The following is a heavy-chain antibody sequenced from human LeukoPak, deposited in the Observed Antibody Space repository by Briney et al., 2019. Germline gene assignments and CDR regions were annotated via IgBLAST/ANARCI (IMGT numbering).Heavy chain of an antibody. V-gene: IGHV3-30-3*01. D-gene: IGHD3-3*01. CDR1: GFTFSSYA. J-gene: IGHJ4*02. CDR2: ISYDGSNK. Sequence: GGSLRLSCAASGFTFSSYAMHWVRQAPGKGLEWVAVISYDGSNKYYADSVKGRFTISRDNSKNTLYLQMNSLRAEDTAVYYCARDRFGVGVDRGVFDYWGPGTLVTVSS. CDR3: ARDRFGVGVDRGVFDY.